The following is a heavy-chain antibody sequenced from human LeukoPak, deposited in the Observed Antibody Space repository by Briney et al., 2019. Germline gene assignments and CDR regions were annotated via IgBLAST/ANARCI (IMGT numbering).Heavy chain of an antibody. D-gene: IGHD6-13*01. Sequence: GGSLRLSCAASGFTFSSYSMNWVRQAPGKGLEWVSSISSSSSYIYYADSVKGRFTISRDNAKNSLYLQMNSLRAEDTAVYYCASVGSSSWMDNWFDPWGQGTLVTVSS. J-gene: IGHJ5*02. CDR1: GFTFSSYS. V-gene: IGHV3-21*01. CDR2: ISSSSSYI. CDR3: ASVGSSSWMDNWFDP.